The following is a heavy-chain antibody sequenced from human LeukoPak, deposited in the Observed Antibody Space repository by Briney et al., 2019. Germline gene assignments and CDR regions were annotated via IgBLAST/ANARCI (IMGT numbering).Heavy chain of an antibody. V-gene: IGHV3-48*01. CDR1: GFTFSSYS. Sequence: AGGSLRLSCAASGFTFSSYSMSWVRQAPGRGLEWISYISESSSTIYYVDSVKGRFTISRDNGKNSLYLQMNSLRAEDTAVYYCARAAYASGPDYWGQGTLVTVSS. D-gene: IGHD3-10*01. J-gene: IGHJ4*02. CDR2: ISESSSTI. CDR3: ARAAYASGPDY.